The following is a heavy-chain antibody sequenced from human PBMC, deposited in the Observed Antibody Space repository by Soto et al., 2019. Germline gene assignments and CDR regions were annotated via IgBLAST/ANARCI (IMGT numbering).Heavy chain of an antibody. Sequence: QVQLVQSGAEVKKPGASVKGSCKASGYTFTSYAMHWVRQAPGQRLEWMGWINAGNGNTKYSQKFQGRVTITRDTSASTAYMERSSLRSEDTAVYYCARGLGLYYFDYWGQGTLVTVSS. CDR1: GYTFTSYA. D-gene: IGHD1-26*01. CDR3: ARGLGLYYFDY. J-gene: IGHJ4*02. V-gene: IGHV1-3*01. CDR2: INAGNGNT.